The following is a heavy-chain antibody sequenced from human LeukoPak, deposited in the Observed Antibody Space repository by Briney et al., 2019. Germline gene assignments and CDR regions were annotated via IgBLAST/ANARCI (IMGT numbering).Heavy chain of an antibody. CDR2: IDRGVGSTST. CDR3: AKDGYCSSTNCYPAPY. V-gene: IGHV3-23*01. CDR1: GFTLSIYD. D-gene: IGHD2-2*01. Sequence: GGSLRLSCAASGFTLSIYDMSWVRQAPGKGLECVSAIDRGVGSTSTYYADSVKGRFTISRDNSKNTLYLQMNSLRAEDTAVYYCAKDGYCSSTNCYPAPYWGQGTLVNVSS. J-gene: IGHJ4*02.